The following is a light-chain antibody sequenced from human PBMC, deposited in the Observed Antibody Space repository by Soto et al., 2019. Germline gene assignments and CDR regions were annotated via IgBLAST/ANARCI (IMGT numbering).Light chain of an antibody. CDR3: QQYNSSPLT. Sequence: DIHMTQSPSTLSAFVGNRVTITCRASESISSWLAWYQQKPGKAPNLLIYEASNLESGVPSRFSGSGSGTDFTLIISGLQPDDSATYYCQQYNSSPLTFGGGTRVEIQ. CDR1: ESISSW. V-gene: IGKV1-5*03. CDR2: EAS. J-gene: IGKJ4*01.